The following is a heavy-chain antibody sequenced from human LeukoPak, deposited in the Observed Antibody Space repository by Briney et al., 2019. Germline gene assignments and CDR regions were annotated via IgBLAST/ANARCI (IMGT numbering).Heavy chain of an antibody. D-gene: IGHD3-22*01. CDR3: ATRPITMIVVAPYFDY. V-gene: IGHV1-24*01. J-gene: IGHJ4*02. CDR2: FDPEDGET. Sequence: ASVKVSCKVSGYTLTELSMHWVRQAPGKGLEWMGGFDPEDGETIYAQKFQGRVTMTEDTSTDTAYMERSSLRSEDTAVYYCATRPITMIVVAPYFDYWGQGTLVTVSS. CDR1: GYTLTELS.